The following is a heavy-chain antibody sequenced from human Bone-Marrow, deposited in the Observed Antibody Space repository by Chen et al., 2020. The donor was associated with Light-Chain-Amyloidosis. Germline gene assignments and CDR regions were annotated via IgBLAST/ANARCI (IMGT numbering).Heavy chain of an antibody. Sequence: QVQLAQSGAEAKKPGASVKFSCKRSGYTFTASYMHWVRQAPGQGLEWMGWINPKSGGTKYAQKFQGRVTLTTDSSINTVYMELSGLTSADTAVYFCARRYHYDSSGYYTALDMWGQGTMVTVSS. CDR2: INPKSGGT. CDR3: ARRYHYDSSGYYTALDM. V-gene: IGHV1-2*02. J-gene: IGHJ3*02. D-gene: IGHD3-22*01. CDR1: GYTFTASY.